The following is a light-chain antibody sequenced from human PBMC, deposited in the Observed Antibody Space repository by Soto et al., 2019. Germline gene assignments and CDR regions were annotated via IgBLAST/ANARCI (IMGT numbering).Light chain of an antibody. Sequence: DIVMTQSPDSLAVSLGERATINCKSSQSVLYSSNNKNYLAWYQQKPGQPPKLLIYWASTRDSGVPDRFSGSGSGTEYALTISSLQAEDMALYYCQQSYSTPPTFGGGTKVEIK. J-gene: IGKJ4*01. V-gene: IGKV4-1*01. CDR2: WAS. CDR1: QSVLYSSNNKNY. CDR3: QQSYSTPPT.